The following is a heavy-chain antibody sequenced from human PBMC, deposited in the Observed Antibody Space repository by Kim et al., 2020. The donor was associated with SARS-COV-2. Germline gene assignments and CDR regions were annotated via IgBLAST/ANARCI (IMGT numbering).Heavy chain of an antibody. V-gene: IGHV3-20*04. Sequence: GGSLRLSCAASGFTFDDYGMSWVRQAPGKGLEWVSGINRNSGSTGYGDSVKGRFTISRDNAKSSLYLQMNSLRPDDTALYYCVRGYVGGPFNSLGQGTLV. D-gene: IGHD3-10*01. CDR3: VRGYVGGPFNS. CDR1: GFTFDDYG. J-gene: IGHJ4*02. CDR2: INRNSGST.